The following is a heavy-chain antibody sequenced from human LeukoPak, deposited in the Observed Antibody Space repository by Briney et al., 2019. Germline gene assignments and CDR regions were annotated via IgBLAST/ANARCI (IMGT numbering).Heavy chain of an antibody. CDR2: IKSKTDGGTT. Sequence: GGSLRLSCAASGFTFSNAWMSWVRQAPGKGLEWVGRIKSKTDGGTTDYAAPVKGRFTISRDDSKNTLYLQMNSLKTEDTAVYYCTTAPLVGAMDVDYWGQGTLVTVSS. V-gene: IGHV3-15*01. CDR1: GFTFSNAW. CDR3: TTAPLVGAMDVDY. J-gene: IGHJ4*02. D-gene: IGHD1-26*01.